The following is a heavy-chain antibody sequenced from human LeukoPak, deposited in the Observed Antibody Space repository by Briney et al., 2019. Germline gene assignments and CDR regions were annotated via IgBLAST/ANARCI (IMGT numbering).Heavy chain of an antibody. CDR3: ARATTVIAGPWFDP. CDR1: GYTFTSYG. D-gene: IGHD4-17*01. CDR2: ISAYNGNT. Sequence: ASVKVSCKASGYTFTSYGISWVRQAPGQGLEWMGWISAYNGNTNYAQKFQGRVTMTRDTSTSTVYMELSSLRSEDTAVYYCARATTVIAGPWFDPWGQGTLVTVSS. J-gene: IGHJ5*02. V-gene: IGHV1-18*01.